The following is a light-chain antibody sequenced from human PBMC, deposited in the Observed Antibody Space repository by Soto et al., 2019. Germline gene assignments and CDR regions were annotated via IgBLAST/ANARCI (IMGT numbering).Light chain of an antibody. J-gene: IGKJ4*01. Sequence: DIQMTQSPSTLSASVGDRVTITCRASQSISSWLAWYQQKPGKAPKLLIYKASSLESGVPSRFSGSGSGTEFTRTISSLQPDDFATYYCQKYGLTFGGGTKVEIK. CDR1: QSISSW. CDR3: QKYGLT. V-gene: IGKV1-5*03. CDR2: KAS.